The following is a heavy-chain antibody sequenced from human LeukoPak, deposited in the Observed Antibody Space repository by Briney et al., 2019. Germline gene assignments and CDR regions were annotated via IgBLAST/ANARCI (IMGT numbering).Heavy chain of an antibody. D-gene: IGHD1-26*01. Sequence: ASVKVACKTSGYSFANYGMHWVRQAPRQSLEWMGWINTGNGNTKSSQKFQDRVALTRDTSASTAYMDLNSLSSEDTAVYYCARVPLSDASGRYYSHWGQGTLVTVSS. V-gene: IGHV1-3*04. CDR1: GYSFANYG. CDR3: ARVPLSDASGRYYSH. J-gene: IGHJ1*01. CDR2: INTGNGNT.